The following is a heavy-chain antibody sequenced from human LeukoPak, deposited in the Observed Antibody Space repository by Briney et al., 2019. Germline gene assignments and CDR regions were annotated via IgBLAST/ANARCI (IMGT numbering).Heavy chain of an antibody. J-gene: IGHJ6*02. D-gene: IGHD3-10*01. V-gene: IGHV3-23*01. CDR3: AVRGGYYYYGMDV. CDR2: ISGSGGST. Sequence: GGSLRLSCAASGFTFSSYAMSWVRQAPGKGLEWVPAISGSGGSTYYADSVKGRFTISRDNSKNTLYLQMNSLRAEDTAVYYCAVRGGYYYYGMDVWGQGTTVTVSS. CDR1: GFTFSSYA.